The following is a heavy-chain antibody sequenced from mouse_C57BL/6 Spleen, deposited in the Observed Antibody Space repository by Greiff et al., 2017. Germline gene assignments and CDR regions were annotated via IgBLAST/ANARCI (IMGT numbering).Heavy chain of an antibody. CDR2: IDPSDSYT. D-gene: IGHD2-3*01. Sequence: QVQLQQPGAELVMPGASVKLSCKASGYTFTSYWMHWVKQRPGQGLEWIGEIDPSDSYTNYNQKFKGKSTLTVDKSSSTAYMQLSSLTSEDSAVYYCARRNGYYGYFDYWGQSATLTVSS. V-gene: IGHV1-69*01. J-gene: IGHJ2*01. CDR3: ARRNGYYGYFDY. CDR1: GYTFTSYW.